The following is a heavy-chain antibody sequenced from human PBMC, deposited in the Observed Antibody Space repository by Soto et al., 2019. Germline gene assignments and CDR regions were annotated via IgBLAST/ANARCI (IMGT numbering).Heavy chain of an antibody. Sequence: EVQLVESGGGLVQPGGSLRLSCAASGFTFSSDWMHWVRQAPGKGLVWVSRINSDGSTTSYADSVKGRFTISRDNAKNTLYLQMNSLRAEDTAVYYCAREPFYCSGGSCYSGEGEYWGQGTLVTVSS. CDR2: INSDGSTT. V-gene: IGHV3-74*01. D-gene: IGHD2-15*01. CDR3: AREPFYCSGGSCYSGEGEY. CDR1: GFTFSSDW. J-gene: IGHJ4*02.